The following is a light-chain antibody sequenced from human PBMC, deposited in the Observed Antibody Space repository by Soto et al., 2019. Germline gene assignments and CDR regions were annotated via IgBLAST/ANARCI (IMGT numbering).Light chain of an antibody. V-gene: IGLV2-14*01. CDR1: SSDVGDYNS. CDR3: SSYTSSSTYV. J-gene: IGLJ1*01. CDR2: EVS. Sequence: QSVLTQPASVSGSPGQSITISCTGTSSDVGDYNSVSWYQQHPGKAPKLMIYEVSNRPSGVSNRFSGSKSGNTASLTISGLQAEDGADYYCSSYTSSSTYVFGTGTKLTVL.